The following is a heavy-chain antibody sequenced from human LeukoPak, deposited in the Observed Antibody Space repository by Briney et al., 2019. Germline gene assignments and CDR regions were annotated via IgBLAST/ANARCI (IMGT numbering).Heavy chain of an antibody. D-gene: IGHD2-15*01. CDR2: INHSGST. J-gene: IGHJ4*02. CDR1: GGSFSGFY. CDR3: ARVNRAGGSDY. V-gene: IGHV4-34*01. Sequence: SETLSLTCAVYGGSFSGFYWSWIRQPPGKGLEWIGEINHSGSTNYNPSLKSRVTISVDTSKNQFSLKLSSVTAADTAVYYCARVNRAGGSDYWGQGTLVTVSS.